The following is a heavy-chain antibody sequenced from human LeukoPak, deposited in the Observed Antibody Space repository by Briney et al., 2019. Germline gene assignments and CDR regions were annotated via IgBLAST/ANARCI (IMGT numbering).Heavy chain of an antibody. J-gene: IGHJ4*02. CDR2: INPNSGGT. D-gene: IGHD3-10*01. CDR1: GYTFTGYY. CDR3: ARARYYYGSGRKIDY. Sequence: GASVKVSCKASGYTFTGYYMHWVRQAPGQGLEWMGWINPNSGGTNYAHKFQGRVTMTRDTSISTAYMELSRLRSDDTAVYYCARARYYYGSGRKIDYWGQGTLVTVSS. V-gene: IGHV1-2*07.